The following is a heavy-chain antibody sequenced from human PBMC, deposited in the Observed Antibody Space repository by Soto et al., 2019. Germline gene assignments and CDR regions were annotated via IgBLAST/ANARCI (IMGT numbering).Heavy chain of an antibody. Sequence: QVQLVQSGAEVKKPGSSVKVSCKASGGIFSSYTISWVRQAPGQGLEWVGRIIPILGIVNYAQKFQGRVTITADKSTSTAYMELSRLRSEDTAVYYCAREGERNIAATGVHLDIWGQGTMVIVSS. D-gene: IGHD6-13*01. J-gene: IGHJ3*02. CDR3: AREGERNIAATGVHLDI. CDR1: GGIFSSYT. CDR2: IIPILGIV. V-gene: IGHV1-69*08.